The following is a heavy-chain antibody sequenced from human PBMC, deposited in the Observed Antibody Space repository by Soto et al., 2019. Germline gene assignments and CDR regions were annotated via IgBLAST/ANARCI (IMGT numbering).Heavy chain of an antibody. J-gene: IGHJ4*02. CDR1: GGSISSGGYS. D-gene: IGHD4-17*01. CDR3: ARSTRTVTTFDY. V-gene: IGHV4-30-2*01. CDR2: IYHSGST. Sequence: SETLSLTCAVSGGSISSGGYSWSWIRQPPGKGLEWIGYIYHSGSTYSNPSLKSRVTISVDRSKNQFSLKLSSVTAADTAVYYCARSTRTVTTFDYWGQGTLVTVSS.